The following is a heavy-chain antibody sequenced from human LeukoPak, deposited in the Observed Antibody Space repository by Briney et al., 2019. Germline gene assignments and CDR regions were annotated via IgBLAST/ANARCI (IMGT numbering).Heavy chain of an antibody. V-gene: IGHV4-39*07. D-gene: IGHD1-26*01. J-gene: IGHJ4*02. CDR1: GGSISSSSYY. CDR3: ARWGGSYRFDY. CDR2: IYYSGST. Sequence: SETLSLTCTVSGGSISSSSYYWGWIRQPPGKGLGWIGSIYYSGSTYYNPSLKSRVTISVDTSKNQFSLKLSSVTAADTAVYYCARWGGSYRFDYWGQGTLVTVSS.